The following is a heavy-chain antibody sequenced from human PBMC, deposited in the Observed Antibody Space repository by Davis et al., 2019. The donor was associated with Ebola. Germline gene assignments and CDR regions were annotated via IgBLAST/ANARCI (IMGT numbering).Heavy chain of an antibody. CDR2: ISYDGSNK. CDR1: GFSFSSYG. D-gene: IGHD2-8*01. V-gene: IGHV3-30*18. CDR3: AKDKPMVYSIPLDF. Sequence: GESLKISCAASGFSFSSYGMHWVRQAPGKGLEWVALISYDGSNKVYADSVKGRFTISRDSLQMNGLRAEDTAVYYCAKDKPMVYSIPLDFWGQGTLVTVSS. J-gene: IGHJ4*02.